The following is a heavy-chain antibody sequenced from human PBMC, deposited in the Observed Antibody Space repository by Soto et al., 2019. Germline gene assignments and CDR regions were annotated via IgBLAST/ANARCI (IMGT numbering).Heavy chain of an antibody. Sequence: ASVKVSCKASGYTFTKYGISWVRQAPGQGLEWMGWINADNGNTNYAQKLQGRVTITTDTSTSTAYMELSSLRSEDTAVYYCARGASPLIDYWGQGTLVTVSS. J-gene: IGHJ4*02. D-gene: IGHD1-26*01. CDR1: GYTFTKYG. V-gene: IGHV1-18*01. CDR2: INADNGNT. CDR3: ARGASPLIDY.